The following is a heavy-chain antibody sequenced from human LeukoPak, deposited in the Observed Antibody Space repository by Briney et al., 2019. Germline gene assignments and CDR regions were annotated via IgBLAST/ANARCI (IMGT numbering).Heavy chain of an antibody. Sequence: ASVKVSCKASGYTFTSYYMHWVRQAPGQGLEWMGIINPSGGSTSYAQKFQGRVTMTRDMSTSTVYLVLSSLRSDDTAVYYCGRALLGGSDIYTPFSYWGQGTLVTVSS. CDR2: INPSGGST. D-gene: IGHD3-10*01. CDR3: GRALLGGSDIYTPFSY. CDR1: GYTFTSYY. J-gene: IGHJ4*02. V-gene: IGHV1-46*01.